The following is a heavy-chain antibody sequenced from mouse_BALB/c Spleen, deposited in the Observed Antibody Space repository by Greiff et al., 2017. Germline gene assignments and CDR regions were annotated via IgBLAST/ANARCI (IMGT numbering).Heavy chain of an antibody. J-gene: IGHJ2*01. CDR1: GYTFTSYW. D-gene: IGHD5-1*01. Sequence: LQQPGSELVRPGASVKLSCKASGYTFTSYWMHWVKQRPGQGLEWIGNIYPGSGSTNYDEKFKSKATLTVDTSSSTAYMQLSSLTSEDSAVYYCTRVLGKYLYYFDYWGQGTTLTVSS. V-gene: IGHV1S22*01. CDR3: TRVLGKYLYYFDY. CDR2: IYPGSGST.